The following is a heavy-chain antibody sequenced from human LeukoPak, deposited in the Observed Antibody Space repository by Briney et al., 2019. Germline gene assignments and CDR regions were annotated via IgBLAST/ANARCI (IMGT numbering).Heavy chain of an antibody. CDR2: INHSGST. Sequence: SETLSLTCAAYGGSFSGYYWSWIRQPPGKGLEWIGEINHSGSTNYNPSLKSRVTIPVDTSKNQFSLKLSSVTAADTAVYYCARGGGSHDYWSQGTLVTVSS. V-gene: IGHV4-34*01. CDR1: GGSFSGYY. D-gene: IGHD1-26*01. J-gene: IGHJ4*02. CDR3: ARGGGSHDY.